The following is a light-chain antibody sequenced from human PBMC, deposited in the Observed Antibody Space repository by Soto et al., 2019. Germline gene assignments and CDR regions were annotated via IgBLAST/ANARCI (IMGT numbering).Light chain of an antibody. CDR2: AAS. CDR1: QSISSY. CDR3: QQSYSTPPEWT. Sequence: DIQMTQSPSSLSASVGDRVTITCRASQSISSYLNWYQQKPGKAPKLLIYAASSLQSGVPSRFSGSGSGTGFTLTISSLQPEDFATYYCQQSYSTPPEWTFGQGTKVEIK. J-gene: IGKJ1*01. V-gene: IGKV1-39*01.